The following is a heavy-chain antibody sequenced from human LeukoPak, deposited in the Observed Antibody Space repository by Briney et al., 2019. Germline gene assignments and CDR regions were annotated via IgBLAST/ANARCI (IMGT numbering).Heavy chain of an antibody. D-gene: IGHD3-22*01. J-gene: IGHJ4*02. V-gene: IGHV4-31*03. CDR1: GGSISSGGYY. CDR2: IYYSGNT. Sequence: SQTLSLTCTVSGGSISSGGYYWSSIRQHPGKGLEWIGYIYYSGNTYYNPSLKSRVTISVDTSKNQFSLKLSSVTAADTAVYYCAREPLYESSGSHFDYWGQGTLVTVSS. CDR3: AREPLYESSGSHFDY.